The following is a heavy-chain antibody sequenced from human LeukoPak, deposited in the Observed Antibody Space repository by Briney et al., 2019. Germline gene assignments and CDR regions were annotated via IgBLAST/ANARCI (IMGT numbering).Heavy chain of an antibody. CDR1: GFIFISYA. CDR2: ITGTGSST. V-gene: IGHV3-23*01. Sequence: PGGSLRLSCSASGFIFISYAMSWVRQVPGKGLEWVAAITGTGSSTYYADSVKGRFTVSRDNSKNTLFLQMNSLRAEDTALYYCASYDSSGYYHYFDYWGQGTLVTVSS. J-gene: IGHJ4*02. D-gene: IGHD3-22*01. CDR3: ASYDSSGYYHYFDY.